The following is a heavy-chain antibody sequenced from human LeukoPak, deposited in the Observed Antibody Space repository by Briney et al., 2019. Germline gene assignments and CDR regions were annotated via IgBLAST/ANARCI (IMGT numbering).Heavy chain of an antibody. CDR1: GGSFSGYY. Sequence: SETPSLTCAVYGGSFSGYYWSWIRQPPGKGLEWIGEINHSGSTNYNPSLKSRVTVSVDTSKNQFSLKLSSVTAADTAVYYCARGGWPDSSGYPVDYWGQGTLVTVSS. CDR3: ARGGWPDSSGYPVDY. CDR2: INHSGST. V-gene: IGHV4-34*01. J-gene: IGHJ4*02. D-gene: IGHD3-22*01.